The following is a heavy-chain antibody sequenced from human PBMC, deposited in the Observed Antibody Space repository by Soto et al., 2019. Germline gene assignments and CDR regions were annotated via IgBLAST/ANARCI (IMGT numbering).Heavy chain of an antibody. CDR2: ISSSSSYI. V-gene: IGHV3-21*01. CDR1: GFTFSSYS. CDR3: ARGDPDAFDI. J-gene: IGHJ3*02. D-gene: IGHD2-21*02. Sequence: EVQLVESGGGLVKPGGSLRLSCAASGFTFSSYSMNWVRQVPGKGLEWVSSISSSSSYIYYADSVKGRFTISRDNAKNSLYLQMNSLRAEDTAVYYCARGDPDAFDIWGQGTMVTVSS.